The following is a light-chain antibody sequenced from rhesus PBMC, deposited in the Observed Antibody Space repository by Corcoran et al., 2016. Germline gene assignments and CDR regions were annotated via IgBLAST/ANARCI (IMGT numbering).Light chain of an antibody. Sequence: DIQMTQSPSSLSASVGDTVTITCRASQGISRYLNWFQQKPGKAPKLLIYDASSWESGVPSRSSGTGSRTDFTLTISSLQPEDFAAYYCLQHNSYPFTFGPVTKLGIK. CDR3: LQHNSYPFT. CDR1: QGISRY. J-gene: IGKJ3*01. V-gene: IGKV1-28*03. CDR2: DAS.